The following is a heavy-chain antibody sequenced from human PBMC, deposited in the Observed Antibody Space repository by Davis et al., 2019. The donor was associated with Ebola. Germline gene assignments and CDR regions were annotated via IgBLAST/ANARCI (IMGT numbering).Heavy chain of an antibody. CDR1: GYTFTSYG. V-gene: IGHV1-18*04. CDR2: INPHNGNT. Sequence: ASVKVSCKASGYTFTSYGITWVRQAPGQGLEWMGWINPHNGNTNYAQSVQGRVAMTTDTSTNTAYMEVGSLRSDDTAVYYCARAQFPTTSDHWGQGTLVTVSS. D-gene: IGHD1-1*01. J-gene: IGHJ4*02. CDR3: ARAQFPTTSDH.